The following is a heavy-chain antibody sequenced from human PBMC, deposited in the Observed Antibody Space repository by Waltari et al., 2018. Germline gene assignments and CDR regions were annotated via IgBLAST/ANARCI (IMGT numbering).Heavy chain of an antibody. J-gene: IGHJ4*02. Sequence: VQLVQSGAEVKTPGASVKVSCKASGYTFTGYHMPWVRQALGQGLEWMGRINPNSDGTNYAQKFQGRVTMTRDTSISTAYMELSRLRSDDAAVYYCAREKIVGATGDDYWGQGTLVTVSS. D-gene: IGHD1-26*01. CDR2: INPNSDGT. CDR3: AREKIVGATGDDY. V-gene: IGHV1-2*06. CDR1: GYTFTGYH.